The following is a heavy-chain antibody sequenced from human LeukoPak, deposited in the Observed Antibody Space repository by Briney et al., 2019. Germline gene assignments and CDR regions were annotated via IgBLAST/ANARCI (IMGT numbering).Heavy chain of an antibody. CDR3: ARRPDSGSYYVDY. V-gene: IGHV3-64*01. J-gene: IGHJ4*02. D-gene: IGHD1-26*01. Sequence: GGSLRLSCAASGFTFSSYAMHWVRQAPGKGLEYVSAISGNGVSTDYANSVKGRFTISRDNSKNTLYLQMGSLRAEDMAVYYCARRPDSGSYYVDYWGQGTLVTVTS. CDR2: ISGNGVST. CDR1: GFTFSSYA.